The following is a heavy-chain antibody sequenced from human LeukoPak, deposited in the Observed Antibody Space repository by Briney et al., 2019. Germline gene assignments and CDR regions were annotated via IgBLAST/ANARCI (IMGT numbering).Heavy chain of an antibody. CDR1: GASITRYC. CDR2: ISSGGST. CDR3: ARGDDYKSTLFDF. D-gene: IGHD5-12*01. V-gene: IGHV4-59*01. J-gene: IGHJ4*02. Sequence: PSETLSLTCTVSGASITRYCCNWIRQPPGQELEWIGYISSGGSTNYNPSLNSRVTISIDTSKNQFSLKLTSATAADTAVYYCARGDDYKSTLFDFWGEGTLVTVSS.